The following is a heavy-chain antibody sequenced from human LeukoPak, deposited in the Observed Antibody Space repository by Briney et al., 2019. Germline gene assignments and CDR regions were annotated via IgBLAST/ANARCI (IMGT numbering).Heavy chain of an antibody. J-gene: IGHJ6*03. CDR3: ARRGSSDYYYMDV. Sequence: PSETLSLTCSVSGVSIGTYYWSWVRQPPGKGLEWIGYINYRGTTSYNPSLKSRVTISVDTSKNQFFLNLRSATAADTAVYYCARRGSSDYYYMDVWGKGTTVTVSS. CDR2: INYRGTT. D-gene: IGHD6-25*01. V-gene: IGHV4-59*12. CDR1: GVSIGTYY.